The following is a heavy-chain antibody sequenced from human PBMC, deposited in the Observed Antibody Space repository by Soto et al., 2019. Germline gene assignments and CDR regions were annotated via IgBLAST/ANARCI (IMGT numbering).Heavy chain of an antibody. CDR1: GFTFSSYS. D-gene: IGHD3-10*01. J-gene: IGHJ4*02. Sequence: EVQPVESGGGLVKPGGSLRLSCAASGFTFSSYSMNWVRQAPGKGLEWVSSISSSSSYIYYADSVKGRFTISRDNAKNSLYLQMNSLRAEDTAVYYCARELLGFGELFSFLDYWGQGTLVTVSS. CDR2: ISSSSSYI. V-gene: IGHV3-21*01. CDR3: ARELLGFGELFSFLDY.